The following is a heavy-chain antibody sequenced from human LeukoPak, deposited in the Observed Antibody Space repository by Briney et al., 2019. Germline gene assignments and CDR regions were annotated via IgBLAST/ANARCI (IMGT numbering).Heavy chain of an antibody. V-gene: IGHV4-34*01. D-gene: IGHD6-19*01. CDR3: ARGGRSSGWRGRGYYFDY. CDR2: INHSGST. Sequence: SETLSLTCAVYGGSFSGYYWSWIRQPPGKGLEWIGEINHSGSTNYNPSLKSRVTIPVDTSKNQFSMKLSSVTAADTAVYYCARGGRSSGWRGRGYYFDYWGQGTLVTVSS. CDR1: GGSFSGYY. J-gene: IGHJ4*02.